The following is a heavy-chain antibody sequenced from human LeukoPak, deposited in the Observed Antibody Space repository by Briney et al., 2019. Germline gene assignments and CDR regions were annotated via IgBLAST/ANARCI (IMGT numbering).Heavy chain of an antibody. CDR1: GFTFSNYA. D-gene: IGHD3-10*01. CDR3: AKDYFGELYYFDY. CDR2: ISGSGGST. J-gene: IGHJ4*02. V-gene: IGHV3-23*01. Sequence: PGGSLRLSCAASGFTFSNYAMSWVRQAPGKGLEWVSAISGSGGSTYFADSVKGRFTISRDNSKNTLYLQMNSLRAEDTAVYYCAKDYFGELYYFDYWGQGTLVTVSS.